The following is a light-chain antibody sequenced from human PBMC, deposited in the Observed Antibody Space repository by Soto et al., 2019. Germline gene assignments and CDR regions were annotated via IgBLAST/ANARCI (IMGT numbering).Light chain of an antibody. Sequence: QPVLTQPPSVSGAPGQRVTISCTGSSSNIGAGYDVHWYQQLPGTAPKLLISGNSNRPSGVPDRFSGSKSGTSASLAITGLQAEDEADYYCQSYDSSLSGVVFGGGTKVTVL. V-gene: IGLV1-40*01. CDR2: GNS. CDR1: SSNIGAGYD. J-gene: IGLJ2*01. CDR3: QSYDSSLSGVV.